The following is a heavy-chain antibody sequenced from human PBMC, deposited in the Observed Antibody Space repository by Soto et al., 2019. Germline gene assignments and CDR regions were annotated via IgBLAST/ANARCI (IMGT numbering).Heavy chain of an antibody. J-gene: IGHJ4*02. CDR1: GFTFSSYG. CDR2: IWYDGSNK. Sequence: QVQLVESGGGVVQPGRSLRLSCAASGFTFSSYGMHWVRQAPGKGLEGVAVIWYDGSNKYYADSVKGRFTISRDNSKNTLYLQMNSLRAEDTAVYYCARRGWYGDFFDYWGQGTLVPVSS. V-gene: IGHV3-33*01. CDR3: ARRGWYGDFFDY. D-gene: IGHD6-19*01.